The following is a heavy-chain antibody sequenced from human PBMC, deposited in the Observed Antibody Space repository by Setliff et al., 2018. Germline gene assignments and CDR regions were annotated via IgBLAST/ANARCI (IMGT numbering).Heavy chain of an antibody. CDR2: INTGGGSA. J-gene: IGHJ3*02. CDR1: GYSFSAYY. V-gene: IGHV1-46*01. D-gene: IGHD3-10*01. CDR3: ARDLNRWFGEFAFDI. Sequence: ASVKVSCKASGYSFSAYYMHWVRQAPGQGPEWMGIINTGGGSASYAEKFQGRVTMTRDSSTSTVYMELNSLGADDTAIYFCARDLNRWFGEFAFDIWGQGTMVTVSS.